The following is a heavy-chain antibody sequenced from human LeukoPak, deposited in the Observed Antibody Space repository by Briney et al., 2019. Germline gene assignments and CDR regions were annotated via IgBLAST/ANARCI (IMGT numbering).Heavy chain of an antibody. D-gene: IGHD6-6*01. CDR1: GGTFSSYA. Sequence: ASVKVSCKASGGTFSSYAISWVRQAPGQGLEWMGGIIPIFGTANYAQKFQGRVTITTDESTSTAYMELSSLRSEDTAVYYCARAGRGDSSSSDYYYYYMDVWGKGTTVTVSS. CDR2: IIPIFGTA. J-gene: IGHJ6*03. V-gene: IGHV1-69*05. CDR3: ARAGRGDSSSSDYYYYYMDV.